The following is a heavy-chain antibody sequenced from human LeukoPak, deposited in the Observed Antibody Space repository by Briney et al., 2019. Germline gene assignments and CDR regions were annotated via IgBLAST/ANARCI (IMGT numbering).Heavy chain of an antibody. CDR3: ANSSGSDYFDY. V-gene: IGHV4-59*01. CDR2: IYYSGST. CDR1: GGSISSYY. J-gene: IGHJ4*02. D-gene: IGHD6-19*01. Sequence: SETLSLTCTVSGGSISSYYWSWIRQPPGKGLEWIGYIYYSGSTNYNPSLKSRVTISVDTSKNQFSLKLSSVTAADTAVYYCANSSGSDYFDYWGQGTQVTVSS.